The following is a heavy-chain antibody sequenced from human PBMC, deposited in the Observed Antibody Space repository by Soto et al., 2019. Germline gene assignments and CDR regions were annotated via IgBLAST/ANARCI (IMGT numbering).Heavy chain of an antibody. CDR2: INHSGST. J-gene: IGHJ5*01. Sequence: QVQLQQWGAGLLKPSETLSLTCAVYGGSFSGYYWSWIRQPPGKGLEWIGEINHSGSTNYTPALKSRVTIPVDTSKNQFPLKLSSVTAADTAVYYCARGPIVGARGGFGFDSWGQGTLVTVSS. CDR1: GGSFSGYY. CDR3: ARGPIVGARGGFGFDS. V-gene: IGHV4-34*01. D-gene: IGHD1-26*01.